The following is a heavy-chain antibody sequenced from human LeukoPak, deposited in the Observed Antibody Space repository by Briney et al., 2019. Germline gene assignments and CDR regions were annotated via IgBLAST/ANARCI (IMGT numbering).Heavy chain of an antibody. CDR3: ARGRSITIFGVSSPNDAFDI. J-gene: IGHJ3*02. CDR1: GFTFSSYS. Sequence: GGSLRLSCAASGFTFSSYSMNWVRQAPGKGLEWVSYISSSSSTIYYADSVKGRFTISRDNAKNSLYLQMNSLRAEDTAVYYCARGRSITIFGVSSPNDAFDIWGQGTMVTVSS. V-gene: IGHV3-48*01. D-gene: IGHD3-3*01. CDR2: ISSSSSTI.